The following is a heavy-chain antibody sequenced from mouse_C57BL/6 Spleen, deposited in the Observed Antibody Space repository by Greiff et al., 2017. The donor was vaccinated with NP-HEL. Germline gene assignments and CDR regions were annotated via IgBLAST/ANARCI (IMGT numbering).Heavy chain of an antibody. J-gene: IGHJ2*01. D-gene: IGHD1-1*01. CDR2: IGPGSGST. CDR3: ARSYYYGSSGGYFDY. V-gene: IGHV1-77*01. CDR1: GYTFTDYY. Sequence: VQLQQSGAELVKPGASVRISCKASGYTFTDYYINWVKQRPGQGLEWIGKIGPGSGSTYYNEKFKGKATLTADKSSSTAYMQLSSLTSEDSAVYFCARSYYYGSSGGYFDYWGQGTTLTVSS.